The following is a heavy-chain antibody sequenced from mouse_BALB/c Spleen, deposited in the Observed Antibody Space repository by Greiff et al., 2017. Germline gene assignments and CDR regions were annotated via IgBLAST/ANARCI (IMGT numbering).Heavy chain of an antibody. V-gene: IGHV5-17*02. Sequence: EVKLMESGGGLVQPGGSRKLSCAASGFTFSSFGMHWVRQAPEKGLEWVAYISSGSSTIYYADTVKGRFTISRDNPKNTLFLQMTSLRSEDTAMYYCASPYDGYPAWFAYWGQGTLVTVSA. CDR3: ASPYDGYPAWFAY. CDR1: GFTFSSFG. D-gene: IGHD2-3*01. CDR2: ISSGSSTI. J-gene: IGHJ3*01.